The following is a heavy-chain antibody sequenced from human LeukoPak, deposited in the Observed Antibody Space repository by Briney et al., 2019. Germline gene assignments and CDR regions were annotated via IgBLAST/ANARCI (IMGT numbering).Heavy chain of an antibody. CDR1: GFTFDGYA. CDR3: AKDIPEWAGSGMGYGMDV. D-gene: IGHD3-10*01. CDR2: ISWNSGSI. Sequence: GGSLRLSCAASGFTFDGYAMHWVRQAPGKGLEWVSGISWNSGSIGYADSVKGRFTISRDNAKNSLYLQMNSLRAEDTALYYCAKDIPEWAGSGMGYGMDVWGQGTTVTVSS. V-gene: IGHV3-9*01. J-gene: IGHJ6*02.